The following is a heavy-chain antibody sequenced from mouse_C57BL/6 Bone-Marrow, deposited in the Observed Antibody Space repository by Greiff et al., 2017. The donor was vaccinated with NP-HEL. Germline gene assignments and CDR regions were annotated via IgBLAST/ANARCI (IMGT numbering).Heavy chain of an antibody. V-gene: IGHV14-4*01. CDR3: TTEGYYDYGTGYYYAMDY. CDR2: IDPANGDT. CDR1: GFNITDDY. J-gene: IGHJ4*01. D-gene: IGHD2-4*01. Sequence: VQLQQSGAELVRPGASVQLSCTASGFNITDDYMHWVKQRPEQGLEWIGWIDPANGDTEYASKFQGKATITADTSSNTAYLQLSSLTSEDTAVYYCTTEGYYDYGTGYYYAMDYWGQGTSVTVSS.